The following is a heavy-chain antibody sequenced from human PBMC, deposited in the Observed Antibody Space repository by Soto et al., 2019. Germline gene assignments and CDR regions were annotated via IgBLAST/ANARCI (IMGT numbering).Heavy chain of an antibody. CDR2: ISSSSSYI. V-gene: IGHV3-21*01. J-gene: IGHJ6*02. CDR3: ARDMIIAAAGTWLVRDYYGMDV. Sequence: EVQLVESGGGLVKPGGSLRLSCAASGFTFSSYSMNWVRQAPGKGLEWVSSISSSSSYIYYADSVKGRFTISRDNAKNSLYLQMNSLRAEDTAVYDCARDMIIAAAGTWLVRDYYGMDVWGQGTTVTVSS. D-gene: IGHD6-13*01. CDR1: GFTFSSYS.